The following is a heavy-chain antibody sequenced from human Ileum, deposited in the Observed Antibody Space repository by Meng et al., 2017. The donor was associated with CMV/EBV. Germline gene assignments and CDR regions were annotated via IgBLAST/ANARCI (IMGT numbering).Heavy chain of an antibody. J-gene: IGHJ4*02. Sequence: ASVKVSCKASDYTFTNYGFTWARQAPGQGLEWMGWISCYNGNTKYAQKCQGRVTMTTDTSTNTAYMELRSLKSDDTAIYYRARASITIFGVVLIIDFWGQGTQVTVSS. CDR2: ISCYNGNT. V-gene: IGHV1-18*01. CDR3: ARASITIFGVVLIIDF. D-gene: IGHD3-3*01. CDR1: DYTFTNYG.